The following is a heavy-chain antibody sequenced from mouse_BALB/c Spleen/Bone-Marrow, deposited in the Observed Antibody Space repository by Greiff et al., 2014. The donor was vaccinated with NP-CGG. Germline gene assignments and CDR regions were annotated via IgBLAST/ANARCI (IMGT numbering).Heavy chain of an antibody. J-gene: IGHJ2*01. CDR3: ARDEHYFDY. CDR2: IYPGDGDT. CDR1: GYTFTSYW. V-gene: IGHV1-87*01. Sequence: QVQLQQSGAELARPGASVKLSCKASGYTFTSYWMQWVKQRPGQGLEWIGGIYPGDGDTRYTQKFKGKATLTADKSSSTAYMQLSSLASEDSAVYYCARDEHYFDYWGQGTTLTVSS.